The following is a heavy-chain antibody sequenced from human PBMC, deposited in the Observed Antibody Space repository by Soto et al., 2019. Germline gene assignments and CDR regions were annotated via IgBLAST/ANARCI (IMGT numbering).Heavy chain of an antibody. V-gene: IGHV3-48*02. CDR2: ISSSSSTI. CDR3: ARDSIINSGITMIVVAPGGVDY. J-gene: IGHJ4*02. CDR1: GFTFSSYS. D-gene: IGHD3-22*01. Sequence: PGGSLRLSCAASGFTFSSYSMNWVRQAPGKGLEWVSYISSSSSTIYYADSVKGRFTISRDNAKNSLYLQMNSLRDEDTAVYYCARDSIINSGITMIVVAPGGVDYWGQGTLVTVSS.